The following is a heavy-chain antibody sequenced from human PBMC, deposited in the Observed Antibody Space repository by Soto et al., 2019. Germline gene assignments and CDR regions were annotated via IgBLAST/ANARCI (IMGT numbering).Heavy chain of an antibody. CDR3: VRRWGYAFDI. Sequence: SETLSLTCTVSGGSISSYYWSWIRQPPGKGLEWIGYIYYSGSTNYNPSLKSRVTISVDTSKNQFSLKLSSVTAADTAVYYCVRRWGYAFDIWGQGTMVTVSS. V-gene: IGHV4-59*08. CDR2: IYYSGST. J-gene: IGHJ3*02. CDR1: GGSISSYY. D-gene: IGHD1-26*01.